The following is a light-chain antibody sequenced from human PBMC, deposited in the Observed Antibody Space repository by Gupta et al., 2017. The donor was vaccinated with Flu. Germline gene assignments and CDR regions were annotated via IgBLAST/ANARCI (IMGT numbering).Light chain of an antibody. V-gene: IGKV3-15*01. CDR3: QQYNSWPRT. CDR1: QTISSN. J-gene: IGKJ4*01. CDR2: GAS. Sequence: GETATLTCRAGQTISSNLAWYQYKPGQAPRLLIYGASTRASDVPTRFSGSGSGTEFTLTINSLQSEDLAVYYCQQYNSWPRTFGGGTKVEI.